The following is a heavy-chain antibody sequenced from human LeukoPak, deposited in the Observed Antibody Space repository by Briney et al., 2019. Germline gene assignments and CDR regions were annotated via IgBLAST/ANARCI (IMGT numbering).Heavy chain of an antibody. CDR2: IKQDGSEK. CDR3: ASTRLGMANWFDP. Sequence: VGSLILSCAASGFPFSRFWMSWVRAAPGEGLAWVANIKQDGSEKYYVDSVKGRFTISRDNAKNTLYLQMNSLRAEDTAVYYCASTRLGMANWFDPWGQGTLVTVSS. V-gene: IGHV3-7*01. CDR1: GFPFSRFW. J-gene: IGHJ5*02.